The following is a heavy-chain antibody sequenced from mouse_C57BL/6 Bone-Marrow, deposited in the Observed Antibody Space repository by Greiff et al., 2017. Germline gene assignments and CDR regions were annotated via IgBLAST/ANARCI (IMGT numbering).Heavy chain of an antibody. Sequence: VQLQESGAELAKPGASVKLSCKASGYTFTSYWMHWVKQRPGQGLEWIGYINPSSGYTKYNQKFKDKATLTADKSSSTAYMLLSGLTYEDSAVFYGARGRLGRVDYWGQGTTLTVSS. CDR3: ARGRLGRVDY. CDR1: GYTFTSYW. J-gene: IGHJ2*01. V-gene: IGHV1-7*01. D-gene: IGHD4-1*01. CDR2: INPSSGYT.